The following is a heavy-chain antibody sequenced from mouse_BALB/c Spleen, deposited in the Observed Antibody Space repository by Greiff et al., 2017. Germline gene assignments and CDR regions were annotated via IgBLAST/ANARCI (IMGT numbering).Heavy chain of an antibody. CDR2: ISSGGSYT. V-gene: IGHV5-6*01. CDR3: ARRDSYYAMDY. J-gene: IGHJ4*01. Sequence: EVQLKESGGDLVKPGGSLKLSCAASGFTFSSYGMSWVRQTPDKRLEWVATISSGGSYTYYPDSVKGRFTISRDNAKNTLYLQMSSLKSEDTAMYYCARRDSYYAMDYWGQGTSVTVSS. CDR1: GFTFSSYG.